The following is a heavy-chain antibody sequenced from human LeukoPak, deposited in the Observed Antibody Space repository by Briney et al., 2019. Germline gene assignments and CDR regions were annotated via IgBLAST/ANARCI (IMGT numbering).Heavy chain of an antibody. J-gene: IGHJ5*02. CDR3: ARVRATTVTTFGLSRFDP. Sequence: PGGSLRLSCTASGFTFSSYSMNWVRQAPGKGLEWVSSISSSSSYIYYADSVKGRFTISRDNAKNSLYLQMNSLRAEDTAVYYCARVRATTVTTFGLSRFDPWGQGTLVTVSS. CDR2: ISSSSSYI. CDR1: GFTFSSYS. V-gene: IGHV3-21*01. D-gene: IGHD4-17*01.